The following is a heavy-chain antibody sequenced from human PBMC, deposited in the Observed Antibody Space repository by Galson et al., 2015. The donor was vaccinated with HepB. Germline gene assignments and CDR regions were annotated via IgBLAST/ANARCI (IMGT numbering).Heavy chain of an antibody. J-gene: IGHJ6*02. CDR2: ISYDGSNG. CDR3: ARAHADDSSGYYFRGMDV. D-gene: IGHD3-22*01. CDR1: GFRFRGYD. Sequence: SLRLSCAASGFRFRGYDMHWVRQAPGKGLERVAVISYDGSNGVYTDSVKGLFTISRDNSKNTLDLQMNSLRPEDKAVYYCARAHADDSSGYYFRGMDVWGQGTTVTVSS. V-gene: IGHV3-30*04.